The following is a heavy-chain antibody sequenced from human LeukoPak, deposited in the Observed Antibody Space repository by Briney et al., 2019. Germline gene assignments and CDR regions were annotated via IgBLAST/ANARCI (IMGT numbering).Heavy chain of an antibody. J-gene: IGHJ4*02. CDR2: IYTSGST. V-gene: IGHV4-4*08. Sequence: SETLSLTCTVSGGSISSYYWSWIRQPPGKGLEWIGRIYTSGSTNYNPSLKSRVTISVDTSKNQFSLKLSSVTAADTAVYCCARAGRYDGNSYYFDYWGQGTLVTVSS. CDR1: GGSISSYY. D-gene: IGHD3-9*01. CDR3: ARAGRYDGNSYYFDY.